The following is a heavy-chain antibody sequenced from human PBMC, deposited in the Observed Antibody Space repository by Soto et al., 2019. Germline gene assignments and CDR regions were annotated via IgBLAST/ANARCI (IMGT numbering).Heavy chain of an antibody. CDR1: GVSITRNDHY. D-gene: IGHD6-19*01. CDR2: IKTSGST. Sequence: QLQLQESGPGLVRPSETLSRICTVSGVSITRNDHYWGWIRQSPGKGLEWIGDIKTSGSTNYNLSLKSRVSMSVETSKNQFSLKMNSVTAADTAVYYFARVGSSGWYQGSYIDYWGQGTLVTVSS. J-gene: IGHJ4*02. CDR3: ARVGSSGWYQGSYIDY. V-gene: IGHV4-39*01.